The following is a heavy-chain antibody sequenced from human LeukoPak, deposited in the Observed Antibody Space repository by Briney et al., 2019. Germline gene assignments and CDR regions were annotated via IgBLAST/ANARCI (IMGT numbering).Heavy chain of an antibody. Sequence: GGSLRLSCAASGFTVSRNFMSWVRQAPGKGLEWVSLIYSGGGTFYADSVKGRFTISRDNSRSTLYLQMNSLRAEDTAIYYFASRLRDYYYGLDVWGQGTTVTVSS. CDR1: GFTVSRNF. J-gene: IGHJ6*02. D-gene: IGHD5/OR15-5a*01. CDR3: ASRLRDYYYGLDV. V-gene: IGHV3-53*01. CDR2: IYSGGGT.